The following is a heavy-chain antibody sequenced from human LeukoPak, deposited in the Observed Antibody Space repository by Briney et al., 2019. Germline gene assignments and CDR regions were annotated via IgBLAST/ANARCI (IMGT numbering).Heavy chain of an antibody. J-gene: IGHJ6*02. CDR1: GGTFSSYA. Sequence: ASVKVSCKASGGTFSSYAISWVRQAPGQGLEWMGGIIPIFGTANYAQKFQGRVTITADESTSTAYMELSSLRSEDTAVYYCARGSVQFVVVTAIPYYYGMDVWGQGTTVTVSS. V-gene: IGHV1-69*13. D-gene: IGHD2-21*02. CDR3: ARGSVQFVVVTAIPYYYGMDV. CDR2: IIPIFGTA.